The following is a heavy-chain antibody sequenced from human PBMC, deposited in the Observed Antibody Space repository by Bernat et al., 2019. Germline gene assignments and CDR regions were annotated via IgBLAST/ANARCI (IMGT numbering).Heavy chain of an antibody. CDR2: IKSKTDGGTT. CDR3: LKEDFDFWT. CDR1: GFTFSNAW. D-gene: IGHD3-3*01. V-gene: IGHV3-15*01. Sequence: EVQLVESGGGLVKPGGSLRLSCAASGFTFSNAWMSWVRQAPGKGLEWVGRIKSKTDGGTTDYAAPVKGRFTISRDDSTNTLYLQMNNLKTEDTAMYYCLKEDFDFWTWGQGTLVTVS. J-gene: IGHJ5*02.